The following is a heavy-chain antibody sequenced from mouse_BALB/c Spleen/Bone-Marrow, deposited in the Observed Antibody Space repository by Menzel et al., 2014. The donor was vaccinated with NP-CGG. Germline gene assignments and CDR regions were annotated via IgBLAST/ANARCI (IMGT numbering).Heavy chain of an antibody. CDR1: GFDFSRYW. J-gene: IGHJ2*01. CDR2: INPDSRTI. Sequence: EVKLVESGGGLVQPGGSLKLSCAASGFDFSRYWMSWVRQAPGKGLEWIGEINPDSRTINYTPPLKDKFIISRENAKNTLYLQINKVRSEDTALYYCASLGHYGYSDYWGQGTPLTVSS. D-gene: IGHD1-2*01. V-gene: IGHV4-1*02. CDR3: ASLGHYGYSDY.